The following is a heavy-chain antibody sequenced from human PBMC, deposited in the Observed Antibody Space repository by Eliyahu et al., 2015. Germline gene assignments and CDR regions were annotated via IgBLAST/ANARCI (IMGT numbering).Heavy chain of an antibody. Sequence: LRLSCAASGFIFSSYEMNWVRQAPGKGLEWVSYITSSGSTIYYADSVKGRFTISRDNAKKPPLLPMKRPRPEDTAVYYCASREGGGYCTNGVCYDQYFQHWGQGTLVTVSS. V-gene: IGHV3-48*03. CDR1: GFIFSSYE. CDR3: ASREGGGYCTNGVCYDQYFQH. D-gene: IGHD2-8*01. J-gene: IGHJ1*01. CDR2: ITSSGSTI.